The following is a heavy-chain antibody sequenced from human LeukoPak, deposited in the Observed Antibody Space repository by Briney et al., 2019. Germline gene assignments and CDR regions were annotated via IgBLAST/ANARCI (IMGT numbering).Heavy chain of an antibody. CDR2: ISPYNGNT. CDR1: GYSFTSYG. CDR3: ARGEYDLLGDY. J-gene: IGHJ4*02. V-gene: IGHV1-18*01. Sequence: GASVTVSCKASGYSFTSYGISWVRQAPGQGLEWLGWISPYNGNTKYAQKIQGRATMTTDTSTSTAYLELRSLRSDDTAVYYCARGEYDLLGDYWGQGTLVTVSS. D-gene: IGHD3-10*01.